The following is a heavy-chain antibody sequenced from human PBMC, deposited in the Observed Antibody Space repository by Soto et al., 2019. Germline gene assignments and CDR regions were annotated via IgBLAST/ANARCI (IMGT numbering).Heavy chain of an antibody. V-gene: IGHV3-30*18. Sequence: GSLRLSCAASGFSFSHFAIHWVRQAPGKGLEWVAVISDDGSGIYYADSVKGRFTISRDNSKNTLFLQMNSLRTEDTAVYYCVKTVWEYTSPFDYWGQGTLVTVSS. D-gene: IGHD6-6*01. CDR3: VKTVWEYTSPFDY. CDR2: ISDDGSGI. J-gene: IGHJ4*02. CDR1: GFSFSHFA.